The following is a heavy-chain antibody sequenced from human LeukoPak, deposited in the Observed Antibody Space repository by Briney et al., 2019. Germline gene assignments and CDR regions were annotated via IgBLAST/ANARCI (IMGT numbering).Heavy chain of an antibody. J-gene: IGHJ4*02. CDR1: GFTFSSHA. V-gene: IGHV3-23*01. CDR3: AKSPYYDILTTVYYFDY. D-gene: IGHD3-9*01. Sequence: HTGGSLRLSCAASGFTFSSHAMSWVRQAPGKGLEWVSAISGSGGSTYYADSVKGRFTISRDNSKNTLYLQMNSLRAEDTAVYYCAKSPYYDILTTVYYFDYWGQGTLVTVSS. CDR2: ISGSGGST.